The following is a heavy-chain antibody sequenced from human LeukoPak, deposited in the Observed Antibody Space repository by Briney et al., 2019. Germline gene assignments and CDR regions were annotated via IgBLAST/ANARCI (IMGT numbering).Heavy chain of an antibody. CDR1: GGSFSGYY. D-gene: IGHD2-2*01. V-gene: IGHV4-34*01. J-gene: IGHJ5*02. CDR2: INHSGST. Sequence: SETLSLTCAVYGGSFSGYYWSWIRQPPGKGLEWIGEINHSGSTNYNPSLKSRVTISVDTSKNQFSLKLGSVTAADTAVYYCARGPLQYCSSTSCSRGWFDPWGQGTLVTVSS. CDR3: ARGPLQYCSSTSCSRGWFDP.